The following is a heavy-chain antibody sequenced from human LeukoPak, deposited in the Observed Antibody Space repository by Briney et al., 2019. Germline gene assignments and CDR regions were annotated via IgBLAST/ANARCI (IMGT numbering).Heavy chain of an antibody. J-gene: IGHJ4*02. CDR2: IYSGGST. V-gene: IGHV3-53*04. D-gene: IGHD4-17*01. CDR1: GFTVSSNY. Sequence: GGSLRLSCAASGFTVSSNYMSWVRQAPGKGLEWVSVIYSGGSTYYADSVKGRFTISRHNSKNTLYLQMNSLRAEDTAVYYSARGVDYCDLNPDYWGQGTLVTVSS. CDR3: ARGVDYCDLNPDY.